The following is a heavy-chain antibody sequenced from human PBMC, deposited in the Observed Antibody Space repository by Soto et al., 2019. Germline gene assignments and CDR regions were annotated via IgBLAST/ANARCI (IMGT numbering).Heavy chain of an antibody. CDR3: ARDRWFGESDYYYGMDV. D-gene: IGHD3-10*01. J-gene: IGHJ6*02. Sequence: QVQLVQSGAEVKKPGASVKVSCKASGYTFTSYAMHWLRQAPGQRLEWMGWINAGNGNTKYSQKFQGRVTFTRDTSASTAYMELSSLRSEDTAVYYWARDRWFGESDYYYGMDVWGQGTTVTVSS. CDR2: INAGNGNT. CDR1: GYTFTSYA. V-gene: IGHV1-3*01.